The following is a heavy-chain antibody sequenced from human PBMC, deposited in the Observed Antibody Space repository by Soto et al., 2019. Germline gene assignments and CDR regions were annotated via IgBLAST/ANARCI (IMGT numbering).Heavy chain of an antibody. CDR3: AYLWFGELLADY. D-gene: IGHD3-10*01. CDR1: GFTFSSYG. J-gene: IGHJ4*02. CDR2: ISYDGSNK. V-gene: IGHV3-30*03. Sequence: PGGSLRLSCAASGFTFSSYGMHWVRQAPGKGLEWVAVISYDGSNKYYADSVKGRLTISRDNSKNTLYLQMNSLRAEDTAVYYCAYLWFGELLADYWGQGTLVTVSS.